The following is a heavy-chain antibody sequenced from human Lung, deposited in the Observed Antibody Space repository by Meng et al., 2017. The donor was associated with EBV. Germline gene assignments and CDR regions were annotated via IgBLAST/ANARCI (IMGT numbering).Heavy chain of an antibody. CDR3: ARRRGGSGRDC. Sequence: LQQQATWPVPVTPSEPLSLTCTVSGGSISSNGYDWDWVRQPPGKGLEWIGAIYHSGSTSYNPSLQSRVTMFVDTSKNQFSLMLTSVTATDTAVYYCARRRGGSGRDCWGQGTLVTVSS. V-gene: IGHV4-39*01. CDR2: IYHSGST. CDR1: GGSISSNGYD. D-gene: IGHD3-10*01. J-gene: IGHJ4*02.